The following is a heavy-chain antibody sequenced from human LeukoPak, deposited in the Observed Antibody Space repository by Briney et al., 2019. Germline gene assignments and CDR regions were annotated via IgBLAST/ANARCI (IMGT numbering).Heavy chain of an antibody. J-gene: IGHJ6*03. CDR2: INPSGGST. D-gene: IGHD2-15*01. V-gene: IGHV1-46*01. CDR1: GYTFTSYY. Sequence: ASVKVSCKASGYTFTSYYMHWVRQAPGQGLEWMGIINPSGGSTSYAQKLQGRVTMTTDTSTSTAYMELRSLRSDDTAVYYCARDLGRRCSGGRCYYYYNYMDVWGKGTTVTISS. CDR3: ARDLGRRCSGGRCYYYYNYMDV.